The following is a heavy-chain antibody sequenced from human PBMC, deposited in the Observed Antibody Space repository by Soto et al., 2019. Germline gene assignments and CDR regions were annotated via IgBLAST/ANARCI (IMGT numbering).Heavy chain of an antibody. D-gene: IGHD3-22*01. CDR3: ARNYDSTAGGAFDI. CDR2: IYSGGST. V-gene: IGHV3-53*01. CDR1: GFTVSSNY. J-gene: IGHJ3*02. Sequence: EVPLVESGGGLIQPGGSLRLSCAASGFTVSSNYMSWVRQAPGKGLEWVSVIYSGGSTYYADSVKGRFTISRDNSKNTLYLQMNSLRAEDTAVYYWARNYDSTAGGAFDIWGQGTMVTVSS.